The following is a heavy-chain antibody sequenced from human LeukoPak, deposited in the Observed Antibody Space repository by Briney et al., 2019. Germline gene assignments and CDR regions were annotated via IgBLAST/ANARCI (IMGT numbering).Heavy chain of an antibody. CDR2: IYYSGST. CDR1: GGFISSSSYY. J-gene: IGHJ6*03. D-gene: IGHD4-23*01. CDR3: AREVADYGGYYFYHYMDV. Sequence: SETLSLTCTVSGGFISSSSYYWGWIRQPPGKGLEWIGNIYYSGSTYYNPSLKSRVTISVDTSKNQFSLKLSSVTAADTAMYYCAREVADYGGYYFYHYMDVWGKGTTVTISS. V-gene: IGHV4-39*07.